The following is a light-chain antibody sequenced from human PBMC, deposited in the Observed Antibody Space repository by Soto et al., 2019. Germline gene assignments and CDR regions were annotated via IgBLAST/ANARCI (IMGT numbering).Light chain of an antibody. V-gene: IGLV2-14*01. CDR3: SSYSTTTTPCV. J-gene: IGLJ1*01. CDR2: EVG. Sequence: QSVLAQPASVSGSPGQSITISCTGTSRDVGAYHYVSWYQQHPGKAPKLIIYEVGARPSGVSNRFSGSKSGNTASLTISGLQAEDEGDYYCSSYSTTTTPCVFGTGTKVTV. CDR1: SRDVGAYHY.